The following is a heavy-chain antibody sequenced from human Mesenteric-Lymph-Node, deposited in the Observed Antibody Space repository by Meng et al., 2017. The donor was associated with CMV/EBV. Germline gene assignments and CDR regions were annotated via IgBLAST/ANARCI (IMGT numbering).Heavy chain of an antibody. CDR2: MDWSGST. V-gene: IGHV4-39*01. Sequence: SMNSRNDTGGWIGRSPGTGLGWIGRMDWSGSTYNNPALKSRVTISVDTSKNQFSLNLKSVTAADTAVYYCARLRGRSGAAAGLWDYWGQGTLVTVSS. CDR3: ARLRGRSGAAAGLWDY. D-gene: IGHD6-13*01. CDR1: SMNSRNDT. J-gene: IGHJ4*02.